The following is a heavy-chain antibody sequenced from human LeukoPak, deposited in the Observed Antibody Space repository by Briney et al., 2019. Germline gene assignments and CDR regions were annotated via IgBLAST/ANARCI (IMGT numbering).Heavy chain of an antibody. CDR3: ARDQEGVLYYYGMDV. J-gene: IGHJ6*02. V-gene: IGHV1-18*01. CDR2: ISAYNGNT. Sequence: GASVKVSCKASGYTFTSYGISWVRQAPGQGLEWMGWISAYNGNTNYAQKLQGRATMTTDTSTSTAYMELRSLRSDDTAVYYCARDQEGVLYYYGMDVWGQGTTVTVSS. CDR1: GYTFTSYG. D-gene: IGHD3-10*01.